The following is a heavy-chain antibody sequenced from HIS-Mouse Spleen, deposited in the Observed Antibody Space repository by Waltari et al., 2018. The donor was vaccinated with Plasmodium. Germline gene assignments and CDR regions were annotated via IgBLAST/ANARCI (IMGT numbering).Heavy chain of an antibody. CDR2: ISAYNGNT. D-gene: IGHD3-16*01. Sequence: VHLVQSGAKVKKPGASVKVTCEASGYTFTRNGSSWVRQAPGQGLEWMGWISAYNGNTNYAQKLQGRVTMTTDTSTSTAYMELRSLRSDDTAVYYCARSLGDDYWGQGTLVTVSS. J-gene: IGHJ4*02. V-gene: IGHV1-18*04. CDR3: ARSLGDDY. CDR1: GYTFTRNG.